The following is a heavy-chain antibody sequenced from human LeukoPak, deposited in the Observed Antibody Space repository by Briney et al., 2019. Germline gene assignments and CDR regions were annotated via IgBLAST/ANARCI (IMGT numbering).Heavy chain of an antibody. D-gene: IGHD3-22*01. V-gene: IGHV4-34*01. CDR3: AKAPYLSSGS. CDR1: GYSISSGYY. J-gene: IGHJ3*01. CDR2: INHSGST. Sequence: SETLSLTCAVSGYSISSGYYWSWIRPPPGKGLEWIGEINHSGSTNYNPSLKSRVTISLDTSKNQFSLKLTSVTAADTAVYYCAKAPYLSSGSWGQGILVAVSS.